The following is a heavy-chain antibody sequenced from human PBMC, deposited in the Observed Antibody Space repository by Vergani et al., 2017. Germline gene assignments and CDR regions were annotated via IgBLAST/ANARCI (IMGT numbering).Heavy chain of an antibody. V-gene: IGHV4-39*01. D-gene: IGHD3-16*01. CDR1: GDSIISRSYS. CDR3: ASGKYYSDSTSHFRGRYFDV. CDR2: IYKSGNG. J-gene: IGHJ2*01. Sequence: QMQLQESGPGLVKASETLSLTCTVSGDSIISRSYSWGWIRQPPGKGLEWIGSIYKSGNGDSSSSLKSRVTISADTSKNQFSLRLTSVTAADTAVYYCASGKYYSDSTSHFRGRYFDVWGRGTLVTVPS.